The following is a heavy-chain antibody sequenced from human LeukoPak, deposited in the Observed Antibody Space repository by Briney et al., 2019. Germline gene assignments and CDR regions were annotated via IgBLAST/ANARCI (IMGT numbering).Heavy chain of an antibody. CDR1: GGSISSSSYY. J-gene: IGHJ4*02. CDR2: IYYSGST. V-gene: IGHV4-39*07. Sequence: PSETLSLTCTVSGGSISSSSYYWGWIRQPPGKGLEWIGSIYYSGSTYYNPSLKSRVTISVDTSKDQFSLKLSSVTAADTAVYYCARGISDSSGYFVGYWGQGTLVTVSS. D-gene: IGHD3-22*01. CDR3: ARGISDSSGYFVGY.